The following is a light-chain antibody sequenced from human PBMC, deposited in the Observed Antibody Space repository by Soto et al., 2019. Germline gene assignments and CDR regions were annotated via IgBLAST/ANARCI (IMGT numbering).Light chain of an antibody. J-gene: IGLJ2*01. Sequence: QSVLTQPPSVSAAPGQKVTISCSGSSSNIGNNYVSWYQQLPGTAPKLLIYDNNKRPSRIPDRFSGYKSGTSGTLDITGLQTVDEADYYCATWDGSLPAEVFGGGTKLTVL. CDR1: SSNIGNNY. CDR3: ATWDGSLPAEV. V-gene: IGLV1-51*01. CDR2: DNN.